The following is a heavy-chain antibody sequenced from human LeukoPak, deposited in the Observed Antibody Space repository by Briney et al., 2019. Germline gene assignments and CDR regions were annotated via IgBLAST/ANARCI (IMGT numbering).Heavy chain of an antibody. CDR2: ISSGGGSI. CDR3: ASSPLAARPKLDY. Sequence: GGSLRLSCAASEFNFSNYAMNWVRQAPGKRPEWVSGISSGGGSIYYADSVKGRFTISRDNSKNTLYLQMNSLRAEDTAVYYCASSPLAARPKLDYWGQGTLVTVSS. J-gene: IGHJ4*02. D-gene: IGHD6-6*01. CDR1: EFNFSNYA. V-gene: IGHV3-23*01.